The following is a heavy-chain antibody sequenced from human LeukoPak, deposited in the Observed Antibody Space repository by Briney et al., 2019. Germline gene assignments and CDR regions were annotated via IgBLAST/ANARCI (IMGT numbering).Heavy chain of an antibody. D-gene: IGHD2-2*02. Sequence: GGSLRLSCAASGFTFSSYAMSWVRQAPGKGLEWVSAISGSGGSTYYADSVEGRFTISRDNSKNTLYLQMNSLRAEDTAVYYCAKDRRYCSSTSCYTAPIGYWGQGTLVTVSS. CDR1: GFTFSSYA. J-gene: IGHJ4*02. CDR2: ISGSGGST. CDR3: AKDRRYCSSTSCYTAPIGY. V-gene: IGHV3-23*01.